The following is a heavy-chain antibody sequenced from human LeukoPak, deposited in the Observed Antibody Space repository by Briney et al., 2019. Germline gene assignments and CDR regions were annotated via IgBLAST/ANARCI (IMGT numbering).Heavy chain of an antibody. CDR3: ARRGLRGWYFDL. CDR2: IIPIFGTA. D-gene: IGHD3-10*01. J-gene: IGHJ2*01. V-gene: IGHV1-69*05. CDR1: GGTLSSYA. Sequence: GASVKVSCTASGGTLSSYAISWVRQAPGQGLEWMGGIIPIFGTANYAQKFQGRVTITTDESTSTAYMELSSLRSEDTAVYYCARRGLRGWYFDLWGRGTLVTVSS.